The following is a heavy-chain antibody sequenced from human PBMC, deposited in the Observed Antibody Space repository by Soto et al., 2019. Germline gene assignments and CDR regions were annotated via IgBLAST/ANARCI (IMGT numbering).Heavy chain of an antibody. Sequence: QVQLVESGGGVVQPGRSLRLSCAASGFTFSSYGMHWVRQAPGKGLEWVAVISYDGSNKYYADSVKGRFTISRDNSKNTLYLQMNSLRAEDTAVYYCAKVGTVTTGLEPWGQGTLVTVSS. CDR3: AKVGTVTTGLEP. D-gene: IGHD4-17*01. V-gene: IGHV3-30*18. CDR2: ISYDGSNK. CDR1: GFTFSSYG. J-gene: IGHJ5*02.